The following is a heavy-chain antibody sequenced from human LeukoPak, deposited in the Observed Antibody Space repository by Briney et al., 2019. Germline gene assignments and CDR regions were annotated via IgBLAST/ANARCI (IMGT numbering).Heavy chain of an antibody. CDR3: ARGLTMVRGVIIPY. V-gene: IGHV1-8*02. CDR2: MNPNSGNT. Sequence: GASVKVSCKASGYTFTSYGISWVRQATGQGLEWMGWMNPNSGNTGYAQKFQGRVTMTRNTSISTAYMELSSLRSEDTAVYYCARGLTMVRGVIIPYWGQGTLVTVSS. CDR1: GYTFTSYG. J-gene: IGHJ4*02. D-gene: IGHD3-10*01.